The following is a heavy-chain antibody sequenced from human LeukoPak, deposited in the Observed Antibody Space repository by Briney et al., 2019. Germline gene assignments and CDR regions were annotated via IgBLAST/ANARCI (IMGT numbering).Heavy chain of an antibody. V-gene: IGHV3-30*18. Sequence: GRSLRLSCAASGFTFSSYGLHWVRQAPGKGLEWVAFISYDGSNSYYADSVKGRFTISRDNSKDTLYLQMNSLRAEDTAVYYCAKGQGYGLDYWGQGTLVTVSS. CDR1: GFTFSSYG. J-gene: IGHJ4*02. CDR2: ISYDGSNS. CDR3: AKGQGYGLDY. D-gene: IGHD5-18*01.